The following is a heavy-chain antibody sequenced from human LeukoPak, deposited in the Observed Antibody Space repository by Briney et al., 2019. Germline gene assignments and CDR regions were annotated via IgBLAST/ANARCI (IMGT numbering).Heavy chain of an antibody. Sequence: GGSLRFSCAASGFTVSSNYMSWVRQAPGKGLEWVSVIYSGGSTYYADSVKGRFTISRDNSKNTLYLQMNSLRAEDTAVYYCARGPLQQWLVRDAFDIWGQGTMVTVSS. J-gene: IGHJ3*02. CDR2: IYSGGST. V-gene: IGHV3-53*01. CDR3: ARGPLQQWLVRDAFDI. D-gene: IGHD6-19*01. CDR1: GFTVSSNY.